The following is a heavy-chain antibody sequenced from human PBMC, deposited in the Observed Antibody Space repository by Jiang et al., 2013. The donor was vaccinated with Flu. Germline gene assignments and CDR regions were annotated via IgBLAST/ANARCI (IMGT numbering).Heavy chain of an antibody. CDR3: ATGKGGGNPYDGFDI. CDR2: IYADDSDT. CDR1: GYTFAPYW. Sequence: GAEVKKPGESLRISCKGSGYTFAPYWIGWVRQVPGKGLEWMGIIYADDSDTRYSPSFQGQVTISADKSISTAYLQWSSLKASDTAMYYCATGKGGGNPYDGFDIWGQGTMVTVSS. J-gene: IGHJ3*02. D-gene: IGHD4-23*01. V-gene: IGHV5-51*01.